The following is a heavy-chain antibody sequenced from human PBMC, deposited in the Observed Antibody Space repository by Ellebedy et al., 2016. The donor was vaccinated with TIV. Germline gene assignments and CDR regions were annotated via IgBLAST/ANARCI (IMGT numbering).Heavy chain of an antibody. V-gene: IGHV4-59*01. CDR2: IYYSGST. CDR3: ARVFGGDLFDY. J-gene: IGHJ4*02. Sequence: SETLSLTXTVSGGSISSYYWSWIRQPPGKGLEWIGYIYYSGSTNYNPSLKSRVTISVDTSKNQFSLKLSSVTAADTAVYYCARVFGGDLFDYWGQGTLVTVSS. D-gene: IGHD2-21*02. CDR1: GGSISSYY.